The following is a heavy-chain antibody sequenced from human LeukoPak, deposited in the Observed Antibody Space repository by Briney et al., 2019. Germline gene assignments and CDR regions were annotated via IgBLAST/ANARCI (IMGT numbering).Heavy chain of an antibody. J-gene: IGHJ4*02. Sequence: GGSLRLSCAASGFTFSNFGMHWVRQAPGKGLEWVAVISYDGKNEYYTDSVKGRFTISRDNAKNTVYLQMYSLRAEDTAVYYCAKQMAVDYFDYWGQGTLVTVSS. CDR2: ISYDGKNE. V-gene: IGHV3-30*18. CDR1: GFTFSNFG. D-gene: IGHD5-24*01. CDR3: AKQMAVDYFDY.